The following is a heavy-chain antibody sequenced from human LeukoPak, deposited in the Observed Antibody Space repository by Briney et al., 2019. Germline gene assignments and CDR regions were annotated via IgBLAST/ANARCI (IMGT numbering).Heavy chain of an antibody. Sequence: SGGSLRPSCAASGFTFSSYAMHWVRQAPGKGLEWVAVISYDGSNKYYADSVKGRFTISRDNSKNTLYLQMNSLRAEDTAVYYCASSKVAGPRGDYWGQGTLVTVSS. CDR1: GFTFSSYA. J-gene: IGHJ4*02. V-gene: IGHV3-30*04. D-gene: IGHD6-19*01. CDR2: ISYDGSNK. CDR3: ASSKVAGPRGDY.